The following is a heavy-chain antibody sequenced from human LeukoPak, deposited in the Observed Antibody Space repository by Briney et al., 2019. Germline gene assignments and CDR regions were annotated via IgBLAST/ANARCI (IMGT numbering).Heavy chain of an antibody. V-gene: IGHV3-23*01. CDR3: ARDAGNSGYGCDL. D-gene: IGHD5-12*01. J-gene: IGHJ5*02. CDR1: GFTFNTYA. Sequence: GGSLRLSCAASGFTFNTYAMSWVRQAPGKGLEWVSHIRYTGETFYADSVKGRFTISKDNARNSLYLQMNDLRGEDTAIYYCARDAGNSGYGCDLWGQGTLVTVSS. CDR2: IRYTGET.